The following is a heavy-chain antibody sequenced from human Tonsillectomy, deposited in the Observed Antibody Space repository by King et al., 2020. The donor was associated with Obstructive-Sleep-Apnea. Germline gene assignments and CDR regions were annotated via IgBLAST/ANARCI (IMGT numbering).Heavy chain of an antibody. D-gene: IGHD3-22*01. CDR1: GFTFSSYG. CDR2: IWYDGSKE. Sequence: VQLVESGGGVVQPGRSLRLSCAAAGFTFSSYGMHWVRQAPGKGLGWVAVIWYDGSKEHYVDSVKGRFTISRDNSKSTLYLQMNSLRAEDTAIFYCAKGDYYDSSGYPYYFDNWGQGTLVTVSS. CDR3: AKGDYYDSSGYPYYFDN. V-gene: IGHV3-33*06. J-gene: IGHJ4*02.